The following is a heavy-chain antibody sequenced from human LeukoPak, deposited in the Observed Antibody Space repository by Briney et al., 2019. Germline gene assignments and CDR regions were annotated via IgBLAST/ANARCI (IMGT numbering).Heavy chain of an antibody. CDR1: GGTFSSYA. D-gene: IGHD2-15*01. V-gene: IGHV1-8*02. J-gene: IGHJ4*02. Sequence: ASVKVSCKASGGTFSSYAINWVRQATGQGLEWMGWMNPNSGNTGYAQRFQGRVTMTRDTSKSTAYMELSSLRSEDSAMYYCARGSVGEYCSGGSCYHFDYWGQGTLVTVSS. CDR2: MNPNSGNT. CDR3: ARGSVGEYCSGGSCYHFDY.